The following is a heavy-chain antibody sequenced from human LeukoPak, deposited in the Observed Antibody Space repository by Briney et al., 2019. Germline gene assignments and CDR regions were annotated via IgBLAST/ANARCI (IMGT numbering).Heavy chain of an antibody. CDR3: ARDHSSGWYGGVRFWFDP. Sequence: PSETLSLTCTVSGGSISSSTYYWGWIRQPPGKGLEWIGSIYHSGSTYYNPSPKSRVTISVDTSKNQFSLKLSSVTAADTAVYYCARDHSSGWYGGVRFWFDPWGQGTLVTVSS. CDR1: GGSISSSTYY. D-gene: IGHD6-19*01. CDR2: IYHSGST. J-gene: IGHJ5*02. V-gene: IGHV4-39*07.